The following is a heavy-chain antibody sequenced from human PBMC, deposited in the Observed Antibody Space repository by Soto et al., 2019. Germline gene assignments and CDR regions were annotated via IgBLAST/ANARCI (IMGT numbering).Heavy chain of an antibody. D-gene: IGHD6-13*01. CDR1: GFTFSSYG. CDR2: IWYDGSNK. CDR3: ARDHIAAAGTAFDI. Sequence: GGSLRLSCAASGFTFSSYGMHWVRQAPGKGLEWVAVIWYDGSNKYYADSVKGRFTISRDNSKNTLYLQMNSLGAEDTAVYYCARDHIAAAGTAFDIWGQGTMVTVSS. V-gene: IGHV3-33*01. J-gene: IGHJ3*02.